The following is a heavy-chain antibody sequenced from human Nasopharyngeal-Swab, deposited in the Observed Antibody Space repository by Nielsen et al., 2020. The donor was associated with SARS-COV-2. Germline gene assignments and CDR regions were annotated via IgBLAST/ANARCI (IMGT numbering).Heavy chain of an antibody. J-gene: IGHJ6*02. D-gene: IGHD6-6*01. Sequence: ASVKVSCKASGYTFTGWVRQAPGQGLEWMGWISAYNGNTNYAQKLQGRVTMTTDTSTSTAYMELRSLRSDDTAVYYCARVSNVEYSSMTYYYYGMDVWGQGTTVTVSS. CDR3: ARVSNVEYSSMTYYYYGMDV. V-gene: IGHV1-18*01. CDR1: GYTFTG. CDR2: ISAYNGNT.